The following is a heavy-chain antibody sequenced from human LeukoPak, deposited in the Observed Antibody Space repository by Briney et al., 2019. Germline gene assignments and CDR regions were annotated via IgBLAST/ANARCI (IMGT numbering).Heavy chain of an antibody. CDR1: GFTFDDYA. J-gene: IGHJ4*02. V-gene: IGHV3-20*04. Sequence: GGSLRLSCTASGFTFDDYALSWVRQVPGRGLEWVSGISWNSDKTVYADSVEGRFTISRDNDKNSLYLQMDSLRAEDTALYFCVRDRSPGAATAGDSFDYWGQGILVPVSS. CDR2: ISWNSDKT. CDR3: VRDRSPGAATAGDSFDY. D-gene: IGHD1-26*01.